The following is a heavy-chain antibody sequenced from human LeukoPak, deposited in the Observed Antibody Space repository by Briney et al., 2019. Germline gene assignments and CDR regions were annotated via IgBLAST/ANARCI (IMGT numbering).Heavy chain of an antibody. V-gene: IGHV3-30*02. J-gene: IGHJ4*02. D-gene: IGHD3-22*01. CDR2: IRFDANNK. CDR1: GFTFSSYS. Sequence: GGSLRLSCAASGFTFSSYSMNWVRQAPGKGLEWVAFIRFDANNKYYADSVKGRFTISRDNSKNTLYLQMNSLRAEDTAVYYCAKMGWYYDSSGYYFDYWGQGTLVTVSS. CDR3: AKMGWYYDSSGYYFDY.